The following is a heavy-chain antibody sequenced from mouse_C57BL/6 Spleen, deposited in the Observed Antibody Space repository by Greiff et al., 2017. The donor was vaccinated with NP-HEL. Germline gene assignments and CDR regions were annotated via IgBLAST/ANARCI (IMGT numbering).Heavy chain of an antibody. D-gene: IGHD2-1*01. Sequence: VQLQQSGAELVKPGASVKLSCKASGYTFTSYWMHWVKQRPGQGLEWIGMIHPNSGSTNYNEKFKSKATLTVDKSSSTAYMQLSSLTSEDSAVYCCRVLGGNLYYFDYWGQGTTLTVSS. J-gene: IGHJ2*01. CDR3: RVLGGNLYYFDY. V-gene: IGHV1-64*01. CDR2: IHPNSGST. CDR1: GYTFTSYW.